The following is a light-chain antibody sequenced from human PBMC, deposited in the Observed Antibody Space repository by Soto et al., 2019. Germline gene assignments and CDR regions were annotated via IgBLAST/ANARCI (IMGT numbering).Light chain of an antibody. CDR2: EVT. V-gene: IGLV2-14*01. CDR1: NSDVGGYNY. Sequence: QSALTQPASVSGSPGQSITISCTGTNSDVGGYNYVSWYQQHPGKAPKLMIYEVTNRPSGVSTRFSGSKSGNTASLTISGLQAEDEADYYCSSYTSSSTWVFGGGTKVTVL. J-gene: IGLJ3*02. CDR3: SSYTSSSTWV.